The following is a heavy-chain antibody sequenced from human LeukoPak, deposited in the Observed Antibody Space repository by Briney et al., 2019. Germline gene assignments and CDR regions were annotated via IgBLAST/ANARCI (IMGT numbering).Heavy chain of an antibody. V-gene: IGHV3-23*01. D-gene: IGHD2-2*01. CDR1: RLTFSSYA. CDR3: AKRDTRGRYYFDS. J-gene: IGHJ4*02. Sequence: GGSLRLSCAASRLTFSSYAMSWVRQAPGKGLDWVSAISSGGDATYYADSVKGRFTISRDHSKNTLFLHMNSLRAEDTAVYFCAKRDTRGRYYFDSWGLGTLVTVSS. CDR2: ISSGGDAT.